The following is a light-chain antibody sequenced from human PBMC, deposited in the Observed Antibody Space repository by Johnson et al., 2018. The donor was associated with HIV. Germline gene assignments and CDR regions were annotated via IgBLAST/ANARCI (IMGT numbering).Light chain of an antibody. CDR2: ENN. CDR1: SSNIGNNY. CDR3: GTWDSSLSPGGV. Sequence: QSVLTQSPSVSAAPGQKVTISCSGSSSNIGNNYVSWYQQLPGTAPKLLIYENNKRPSGIPDRFSGSKSGTSATLGITGLQTGDEADYYCGTWDSSLSPGGVFGTGTKVTV. J-gene: IGLJ1*01. V-gene: IGLV1-51*02.